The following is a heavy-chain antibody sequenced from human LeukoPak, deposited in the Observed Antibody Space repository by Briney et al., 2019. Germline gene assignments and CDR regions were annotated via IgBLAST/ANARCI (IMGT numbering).Heavy chain of an antibody. Sequence: PGGSLRLSCAASGFSFRSYWMHWVRRAPGKGLLWVSRINIDGSDTTYADSVKGRLTISRDNARNTLYLQMNSLRAEDTAVYYCVRAWSGYYHFDNWSQGTLVTVSS. J-gene: IGHJ4*02. CDR3: VRAWSGYYHFDN. V-gene: IGHV3-74*01. D-gene: IGHD3-3*01. CDR2: INIDGSDT. CDR1: GFSFRSYW.